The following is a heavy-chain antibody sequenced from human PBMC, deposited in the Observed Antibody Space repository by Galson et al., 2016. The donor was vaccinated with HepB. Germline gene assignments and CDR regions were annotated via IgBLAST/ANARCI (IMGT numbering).Heavy chain of an antibody. D-gene: IGHD3-16*02. CDR1: GDSVLNNNLA. Sequence: CAISGDSVLNNNLAWNWIRQSPSRGLEWLGRTYHRSQWYHDYAVSVRNRITIDPDTAKNQFSLQLKSVSPDDTAVYYCSRGWSNLDYWGQGSLAIVSS. CDR2: TYHRSQWYH. V-gene: IGHV6-1*01. CDR3: SRGWSNLDY. J-gene: IGHJ4*02.